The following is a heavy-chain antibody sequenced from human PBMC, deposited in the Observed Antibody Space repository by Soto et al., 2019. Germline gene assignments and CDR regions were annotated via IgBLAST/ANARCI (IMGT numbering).Heavy chain of an antibody. CDR3: VCTSCSHPSTYYYYYYGMDV. D-gene: IGHD2-2*01. V-gene: IGHV3-33*01. CDR1: GFTFSSYG. Sequence: VGSLRLSCAASGFTFSSYGMHWVRQAPGKGLEWVAVIWYDGSNKYYADSVKGRFTISRDNSKNTLYLQMNSLRAEDTAVYYCVCTSCSHPSTYYYYYYGMDVWGQGTTVTVSS. CDR2: IWYDGSNK. J-gene: IGHJ6*02.